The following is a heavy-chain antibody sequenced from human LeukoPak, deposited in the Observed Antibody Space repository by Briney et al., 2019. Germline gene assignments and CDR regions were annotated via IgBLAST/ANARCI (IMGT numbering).Heavy chain of an antibody. D-gene: IGHD3-10*01. CDR1: GVSVSDYS. J-gene: IGHJ5*02. V-gene: IGHV4-34*12. CDR2: IFQSTYT. CDR3: ARGHLGLSP. Sequence: SETLSLTCAVHGVSVSDYSWSWIRQSPGKGLEWIGEIFQSTYTNYNPSLKSRVTISVDTAMDQISLKLNSVTAADTAVYYCARGHLGLSPWGQGTLVTVSS.